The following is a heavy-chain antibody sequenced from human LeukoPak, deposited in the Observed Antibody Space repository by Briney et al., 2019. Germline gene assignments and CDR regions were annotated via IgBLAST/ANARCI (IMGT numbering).Heavy chain of an antibody. CDR3: ARVQIAYSYGLFDY. Sequence: SQTLSLTCTVSGGSISSYYWSWIRQPPGKGLEWIGYIYYSGSTNYNPSLKSRVTISVHTSKNQFSLKLSSVTAADTAVYYCARVQIAYSYGLFDYWGQGTLVTVSS. CDR1: GGSISSYY. CDR2: IYYSGST. D-gene: IGHD5-18*01. J-gene: IGHJ4*02. V-gene: IGHV4-59*01.